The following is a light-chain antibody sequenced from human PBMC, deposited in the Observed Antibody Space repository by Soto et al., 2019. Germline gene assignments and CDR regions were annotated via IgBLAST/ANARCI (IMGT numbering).Light chain of an antibody. CDR3: QQYNSFST. V-gene: IGKV1-5*03. Sequence: DIQMTQSPSTLSASVGDRVTITCRASQTISSWLAWYQQKPGKAPKVLIYKTSTLETGVPSRFSGSGSGTEFTLTITSLQPDDFAIYYCQQYNSFSTFGQGTKVDIK. J-gene: IGKJ1*01. CDR2: KTS. CDR1: QTISSW.